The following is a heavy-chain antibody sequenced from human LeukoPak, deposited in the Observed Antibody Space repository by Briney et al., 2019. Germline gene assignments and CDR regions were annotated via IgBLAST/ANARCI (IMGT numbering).Heavy chain of an antibody. CDR3: VRSVAGQGY. D-gene: IGHD6-19*01. CDR2: IYPNSDTT. CDR1: GYTFSSFD. Sequence: ASVKVSCKASGYTFSSFDLNWVRQATGQGLEWMGWIYPNSDTTVSAQKFQGRLTLTRNTSTSTAYMELSSLTSDDTAVYYCVRSVAGQGYWGQGTLVTVCS. V-gene: IGHV1-8*01. J-gene: IGHJ4*02.